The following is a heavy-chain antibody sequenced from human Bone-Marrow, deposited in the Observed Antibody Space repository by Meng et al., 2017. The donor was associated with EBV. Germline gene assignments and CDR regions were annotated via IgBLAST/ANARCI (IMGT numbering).Heavy chain of an antibody. Sequence: QVQLVQSGAEVKKPGASVKVSCKASGYTFTSYAMHWVRQAPGQRLEWMGWINAGNGNTKYSQKFQGRVTITRDTSASTAYMELSSLRSEVTAVYYCARPTWGGSPIDYWGQGTLGTVSS. CDR2: INAGNGNT. CDR1: GYTFTSYA. V-gene: IGHV1-3*01. CDR3: ARPTWGGSPIDY. J-gene: IGHJ4*02. D-gene: IGHD1-26*01.